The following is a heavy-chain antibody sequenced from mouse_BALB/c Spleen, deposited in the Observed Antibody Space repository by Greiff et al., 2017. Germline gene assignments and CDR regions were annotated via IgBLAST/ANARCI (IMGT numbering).Heavy chain of an antibody. J-gene: IGHJ1*01. D-gene: IGHD2-4*01. CDR3: ARGDYDYDRYFDV. Sequence: EVKLQESGPSLVKPSQTLSLTCSVTGDSITSGYWNWIRKFPGNKLEYMGYISYSGSTYYNPSLKSRISITRDTSKNQYYLQLNSVTTEDTATYYCARGDYDYDRYFDVWGAGTTVTVSS. CDR1: GDSITSGY. V-gene: IGHV3-8*02. CDR2: ISYSGST.